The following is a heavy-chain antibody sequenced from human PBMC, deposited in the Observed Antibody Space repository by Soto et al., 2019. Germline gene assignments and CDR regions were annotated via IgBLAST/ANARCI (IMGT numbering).Heavy chain of an antibody. CDR2: IWYDGSNK. V-gene: IGHV3-33*01. Sequence: GGSLRLSCAASGFTFSSYGMHWVRQAPGKGLEWVAVIWYDGSNKYYADSVKGRFTISEDNSKNTLYLQMNSLRAEDTAVYYCARDQDGYSSKRALLYYYYMDVWGKGTTVTVSS. CDR1: GFTFSSYG. D-gene: IGHD6-13*01. CDR3: ARDQDGYSSKRALLYYYYMDV. J-gene: IGHJ6*03.